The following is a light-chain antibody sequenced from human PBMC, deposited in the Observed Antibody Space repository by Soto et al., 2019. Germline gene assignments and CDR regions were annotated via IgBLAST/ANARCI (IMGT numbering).Light chain of an antibody. J-gene: IGKJ5*01. CDR1: QTITGS. CDR3: QRTYTLPIT. CDR2: NSN. V-gene: IGKV1-39*01. Sequence: DIQMTQSPSSLSASVGDRVTITCRASQTITGSLNWYQQRPGKAPNLLIYNSNSLQSGVPPRFSGSGSGTDFNLTISSLQPEDFATYYCQRTYTLPITFGQGTRLDIK.